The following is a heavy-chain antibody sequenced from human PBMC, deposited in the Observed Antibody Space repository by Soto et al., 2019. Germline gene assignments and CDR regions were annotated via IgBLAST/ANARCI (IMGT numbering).Heavy chain of an antibody. D-gene: IGHD6-13*01. J-gene: IGHJ3*02. CDR2: ISYDGSNK. CDR1: GFTFSSYA. CDR3: ARDLLLQQQLVGGCAFDI. V-gene: IGHV3-30-3*01. Sequence: QVQLVESGGGVVQPGRSLRLSCAASGFTFSSYAMHWVRQAPGKGLEWVAVISYDGSNKYYADSVKGRFTISRDNSKNTLYLQINSLRAEDTAVYYCARDLLLQQQLVGGCAFDIWGQGTMVTVSS.